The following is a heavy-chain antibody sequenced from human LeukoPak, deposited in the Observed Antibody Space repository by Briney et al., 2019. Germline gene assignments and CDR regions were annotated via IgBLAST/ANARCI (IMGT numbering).Heavy chain of an antibody. CDR2: IGGGSDYT. CDR1: GFTFSTYA. CDR3: AKELVSRSSPSFDY. V-gene: IGHV3-23*01. D-gene: IGHD2-2*01. J-gene: IGHJ4*02. Sequence: GGPLRLSCAASGFTFSTYAMAWVRQAPGKGLEWVSAIGGGSDYTFYADTVTGRFTISRDNSKNTMYLQMNSLRAEDTAVYYCAKELVSRSSPSFDYWGQGTRVTVSS.